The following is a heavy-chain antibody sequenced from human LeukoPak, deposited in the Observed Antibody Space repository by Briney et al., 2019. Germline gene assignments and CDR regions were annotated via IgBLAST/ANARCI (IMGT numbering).Heavy chain of an antibody. J-gene: IGHJ6*02. V-gene: IGHV3-74*01. Sequence: GGSLRLSCAASGFTFSRYWMQWVRQAPGKGLVWVSRIDGDGSSTNYADSVKGRFTISRDNAKNTLYLQMNSLRAEDTAVYYCARDLSYYGSGKDIGKYYYYGMDVWGQGTTVTVSS. CDR3: ARDLSYYGSGKDIGKYYYYGMDV. D-gene: IGHD3-10*01. CDR1: GFTFSRYW. CDR2: IDGDGSST.